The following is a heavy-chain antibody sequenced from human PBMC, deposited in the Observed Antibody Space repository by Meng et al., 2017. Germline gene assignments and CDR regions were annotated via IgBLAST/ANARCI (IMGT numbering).Heavy chain of an antibody. CDR2: INAGNGDT. Sequence: QVQLVQSGAEVKEPLGASVKMSCKASGSPFNNYAMHWVRQAPGQRLEWMGWINAGNGDTKFSQKFQGRVSISRDTSASTAYMELRSLRFEDTAVYYCATTLNYDFWSGFYYWGQGTLVTVSS. J-gene: IGHJ4*02. V-gene: IGHV1-3*01. D-gene: IGHD3-3*01. CDR3: ATTLNYDFWSGFYY. CDR1: GSPFNNYA.